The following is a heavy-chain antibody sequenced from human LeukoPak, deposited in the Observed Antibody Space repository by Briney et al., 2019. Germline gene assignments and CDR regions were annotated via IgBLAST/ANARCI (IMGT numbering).Heavy chain of an antibody. V-gene: IGHV1-2*02. CDR2: INPNSGGT. Sequence: ASVKVSCKASGYTFTGYYMHWVRQAPGQGLEWMGWINPNSGGTNYAQKFQGRVTMTSDTSISTAYMELSRLRSDDTAVYYCARDSSSSWPPKFDPWGQGTLVTVSS. J-gene: IGHJ5*02. CDR1: GYTFTGYY. CDR3: ARDSSSSWPPKFDP. D-gene: IGHD6-13*01.